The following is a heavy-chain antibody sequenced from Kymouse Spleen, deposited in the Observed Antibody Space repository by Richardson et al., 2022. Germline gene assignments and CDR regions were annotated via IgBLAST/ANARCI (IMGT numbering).Heavy chain of an antibody. CDR1: GFTFSSYG. CDR2: IWYDGSNK. Sequence: QVQLVESGGGVVQPGRSLRLSCAASGFTFSSYGMHWVRQAPGKGLEWVAVIWYDGSNKYYADSVKGRFTISRDNSKNTLYLQMNSLRAEDTAVYYCASLGIGGAFDIWGQGTMVTVSS. J-gene: IGHJ3*02. V-gene: IGHV3-33*01. CDR3: ASLGIGGAFDI. D-gene: IGHD7-27*02.